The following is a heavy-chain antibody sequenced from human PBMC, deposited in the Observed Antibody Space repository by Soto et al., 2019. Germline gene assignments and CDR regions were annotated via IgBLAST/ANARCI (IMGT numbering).Heavy chain of an antibody. Sequence: QVQLQQWGAGLLKPSETLSLTCAVYGGSFSGYYWSWIRQPPGKGLEWIGEINHSGSTNYNPSLKSRVTISVDTSKNQFSLKLSSVTAADTAVYYCARRPLVYCTNGVCSRQDYWGQGTLVTVSS. CDR2: INHSGST. V-gene: IGHV4-34*01. CDR3: ARRPLVYCTNGVCSRQDY. CDR1: GGSFSGYY. D-gene: IGHD2-8*01. J-gene: IGHJ4*02.